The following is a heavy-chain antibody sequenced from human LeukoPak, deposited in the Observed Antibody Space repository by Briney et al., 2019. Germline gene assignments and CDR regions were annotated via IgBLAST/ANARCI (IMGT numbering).Heavy chain of an antibody. J-gene: IGHJ6*03. V-gene: IGHV4-39*07. CDR2: IYYSGST. D-gene: IGHD2-15*01. CDR3: ARSVEGYCRGGSCYSYSYYMDV. CDR1: GASISSTTYY. Sequence: PSETLSLTCTVSGASISSTTYYWGWIRQPPRKGLEWIASIYYSGSTNYNPSLKSRVTISVDTSKNQFSLKLSSVTAADTAVYYCARSVEGYCRGGSCYSYSYYMDVWGKGTTVTVSS.